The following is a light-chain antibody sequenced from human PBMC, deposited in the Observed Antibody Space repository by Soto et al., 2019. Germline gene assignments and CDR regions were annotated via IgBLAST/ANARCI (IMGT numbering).Light chain of an antibody. CDR1: QSISNW. J-gene: IGKJ2*01. Sequence: DIPMTQSPSTLSASVGDRVTITCRASQSISNWLAWYQQKPGKAPNLLIYDASILESGVPSRFSGSGSGTEFTLTISSLQPDDFATYYCQQYNSYSHYTFGQGTKLEIK. V-gene: IGKV1-5*01. CDR3: QQYNSYSHYT. CDR2: DAS.